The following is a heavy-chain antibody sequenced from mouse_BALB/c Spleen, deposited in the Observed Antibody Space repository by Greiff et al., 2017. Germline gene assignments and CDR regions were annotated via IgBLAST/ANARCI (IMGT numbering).Heavy chain of an antibody. CDR3: ARIYDGYYGGFDY. Sequence: EVMLVESGPGLVKPSQSLSLTCTVTGYSITSDYAWNWIRQFPGNKLEWMGYISYSGSTSYNPSLKSRISITRDTSKNQFFLQLNSVTTEDTATYYCARIYDGYYGGFDYWGQGTTLTVSS. J-gene: IGHJ2*01. CDR1: GYSITSDYA. CDR2: ISYSGST. D-gene: IGHD2-3*01. V-gene: IGHV3-2*02.